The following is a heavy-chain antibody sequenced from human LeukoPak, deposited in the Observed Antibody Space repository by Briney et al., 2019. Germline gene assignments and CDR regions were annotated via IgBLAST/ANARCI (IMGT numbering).Heavy chain of an antibody. Sequence: GGSLRLSCAASGFTVSSNYMSWVRQAPGKGLEWVSYISSSGSTIYYADSVKGRFTISRDNAKNSLYLQMNSLRAEDTAVYYCARDGCSSTSCYPFDYWGQGTLVTVSS. CDR3: ARDGCSSTSCYPFDY. D-gene: IGHD2-2*01. J-gene: IGHJ4*02. CDR1: GFTVSSNY. CDR2: ISSSGSTI. V-gene: IGHV3-11*04.